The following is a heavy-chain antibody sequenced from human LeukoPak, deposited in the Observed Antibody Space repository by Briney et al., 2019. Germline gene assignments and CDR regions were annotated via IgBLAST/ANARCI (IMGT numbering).Heavy chain of an antibody. CDR3: ARDVSGSDSPPDY. D-gene: IGHD1-26*01. Sequence: GGSLRLSCAASGFTFSSYWMSWVRQAPGKGLEWVANIKQDGSEKYYLDSVKGRFTIPRDNAENSLYLQMNSLRAEDTAVYYCARDVSGSDSPPDYWGQGTLVTV. V-gene: IGHV3-7*01. CDR1: GFTFSSYW. J-gene: IGHJ4*02. CDR2: IKQDGSEK.